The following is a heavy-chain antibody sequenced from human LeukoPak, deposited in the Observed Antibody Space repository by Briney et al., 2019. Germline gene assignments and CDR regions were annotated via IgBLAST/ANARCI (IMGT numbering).Heavy chain of an antibody. CDR2: IYSGGST. J-gene: IGHJ6*03. Sequence: GSLRLSCAASGFTVSFNYMSWVRQAPGKGLEWISVIYSGGSTYYADSVKGRFTISRDDSKNTLYLQMNSLRAEDTAIYYCARAQWRTYSYYYMDVWAKGPRSPSP. V-gene: IGHV3-53*01. CDR3: ARAQWRTYSYYYMDV. D-gene: IGHD6-19*01. CDR1: GFTVSFNY.